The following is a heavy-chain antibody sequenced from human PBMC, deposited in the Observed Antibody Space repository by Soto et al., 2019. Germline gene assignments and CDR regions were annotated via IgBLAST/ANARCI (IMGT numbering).Heavy chain of an antibody. CDR1: AFTFGTYA. CDR2: ISVGSTTI. V-gene: IGHV3-23*01. J-gene: IGHJ4*02. D-gene: IGHD4-17*01. Sequence: EGQLSESGGGLVRPGGSLRLSCEGSAFTFGTYAMTWVRQAPGKGLEWLSAISVGSTTIKYADSVKGRFTISRDNSKNMLYLQMNSLRAEDTAIYYCAKDPNGDYIGAFDSWGQGTLVTVSS. CDR3: AKDPNGDYIGAFDS.